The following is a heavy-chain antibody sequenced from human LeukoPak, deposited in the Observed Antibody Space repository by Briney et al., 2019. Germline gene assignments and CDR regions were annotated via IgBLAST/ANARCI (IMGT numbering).Heavy chain of an antibody. CDR3: AKAPGDYYDTEYYFDY. CDR2: ISYDGSNK. Sequence: GGSLRLSCAASGFTFSSYGMHWVRQAPGKGLEWVAVISYDGSNKCYADSVKGRFTISRDNSKNTLYLQMNSLRAEDTAVYYCAKAPGDYYDTEYYFDYWGQGTLVTVSS. J-gene: IGHJ4*02. CDR1: GFTFSSYG. D-gene: IGHD3-22*01. V-gene: IGHV3-30*18.